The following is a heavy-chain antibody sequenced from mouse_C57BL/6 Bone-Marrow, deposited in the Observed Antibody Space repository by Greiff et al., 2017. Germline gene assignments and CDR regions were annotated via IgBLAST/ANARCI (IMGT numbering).Heavy chain of an antibody. J-gene: IGHJ4*01. CDR2: IRLKSDNYAT. CDR1: GFTFSNYW. CDR3: TGGGLGGLYAMDY. V-gene: IGHV6-3*01. Sequence: EVQGVESGGGLVQPGGSMKLSCVASGFTFSNYWMNWVRQSPEKGLEWVAQIRLKSDNYATHYAESVKGRFTISRDDSKSSVYLQMNNLRAEDTGIYYCTGGGLGGLYAMDYWGQGTSVTVSS. D-gene: IGHD4-1*01.